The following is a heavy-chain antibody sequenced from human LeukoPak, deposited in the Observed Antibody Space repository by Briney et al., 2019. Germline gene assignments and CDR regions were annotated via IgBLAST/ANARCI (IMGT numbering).Heavy chain of an antibody. V-gene: IGHV3-9*01. CDR2: ISWNSGSI. D-gene: IGHD1-26*01. CDR3: ASYHGVYSGSYYNAFDI. Sequence: QTGRSLRLSCAASGFTFDDYAMHWVRQAPGKGLEWVSGISWNSGSIGYADSVKGRFTISRDNAKNSLYLQMNSLRAEDTAVYYCASYHGVYSGSYYNAFDIWGQGTMVTVSS. CDR1: GFTFDDYA. J-gene: IGHJ3*02.